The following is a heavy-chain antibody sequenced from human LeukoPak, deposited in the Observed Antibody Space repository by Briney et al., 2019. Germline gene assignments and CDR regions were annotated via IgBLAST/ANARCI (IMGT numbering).Heavy chain of an antibody. CDR3: AKDLTDGATPHV. D-gene: IGHD3-9*01. CDR2: ISYDGSNK. V-gene: IGHV3-30*18. J-gene: IGHJ4*02. Sequence: GGSLRLSCAASGFTFSSYGMHWVRQAPGKGLEWVAVISYDGSNKYSANSVKGRFTISRDNSKNTLYLQMNSLRAEDTAVYYCAKDLTDGATPHVWGXGTLVTVSS. CDR1: GFTFSSYG.